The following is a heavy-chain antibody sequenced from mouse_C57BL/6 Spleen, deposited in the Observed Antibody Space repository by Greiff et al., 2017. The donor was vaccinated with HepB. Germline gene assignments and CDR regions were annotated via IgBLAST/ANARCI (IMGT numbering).Heavy chain of an antibody. D-gene: IGHD3-2*02. V-gene: IGHV1-55*01. Sequence: VQLQQPGAELVKPGASVKMSCKASGYTFTSYWITWVKQRPGQGLEWIGDIYPGSGSTNYNEKFKSRATLTVDTSSSTAYMQLSSLTSEDSAVYYCAKDSSGFTFYAMDYWGQGTSVTVSS. CDR3: AKDSSGFTFYAMDY. CDR1: GYTFTSYW. CDR2: IYPGSGST. J-gene: IGHJ4*01.